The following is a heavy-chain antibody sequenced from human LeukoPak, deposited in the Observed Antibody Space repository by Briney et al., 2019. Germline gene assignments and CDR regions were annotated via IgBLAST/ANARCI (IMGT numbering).Heavy chain of an antibody. CDR1: GFTFSSYN. CDR2: ITSSSNYI. J-gene: IGHJ3*01. Sequence: GGSLRLSCAASGFTFSSYNMNWGRQAPGKGLEWVSSITSSSNYIYYADSVKGRFTISRDNAKNSLYLQMNSLSAEDTAVYYCASEINWGSGAFDVWGQGTMVTVSS. CDR3: ASEINWGSGAFDV. D-gene: IGHD7-27*01. V-gene: IGHV3-21*01.